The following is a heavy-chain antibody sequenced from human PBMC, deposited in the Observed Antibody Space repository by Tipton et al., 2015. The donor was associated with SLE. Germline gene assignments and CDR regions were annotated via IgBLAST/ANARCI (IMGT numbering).Heavy chain of an antibody. V-gene: IGHV4-59*07. CDR1: GGSIRSYY. D-gene: IGHD1-26*01. Sequence: TLSLTCTVSGGSIRSYYWSWLRQPPGKGLEWIGYIYYSGSTSYNPSLKSRVTISVATSKNQFSLKLSSVTAADTAVYYCARHPQGAQVGATYFDYWGQGTLVTVSS. CDR2: IYYSGST. CDR3: ARHPQGAQVGATYFDY. J-gene: IGHJ4*02.